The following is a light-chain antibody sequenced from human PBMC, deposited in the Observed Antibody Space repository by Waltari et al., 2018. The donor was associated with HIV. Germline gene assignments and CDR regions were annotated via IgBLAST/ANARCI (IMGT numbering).Light chain of an antibody. CDR3: NSYSSDDTVV. V-gene: IGLV2-14*01. J-gene: IGLJ2*01. Sequence: QSALTQPASVSGSPGQSLTITCTGPNRNIGFFNLVSWYQQYPGKAPQLIIDGVTSRPPGVSNRFSGSKSGNTASLTISGLQTDDEAEYYCNSYSSDDTVVFGGGTKLTVL. CDR2: GVT. CDR1: NRNIGFFNL.